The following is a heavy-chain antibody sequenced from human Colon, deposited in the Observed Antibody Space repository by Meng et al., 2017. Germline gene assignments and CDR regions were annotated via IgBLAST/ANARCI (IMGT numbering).Heavy chain of an antibody. CDR2: VSNDESIT. V-gene: IGHV3-74*01. CDR3: ATDSYTSMPS. CDR1: GFTFSSYW. Sequence: EVHLVESGGGLVQPGGSLSLSCAASGFTFSSYWMNWVRQPPGKGLVWVSRVSNDESITSYADSVQGRFTISRDNAKNTLYLQMNSLRLEDTAVYYCATDSYTSMPSWGQGTLVTVSS. J-gene: IGHJ5*02. D-gene: IGHD5-18*01.